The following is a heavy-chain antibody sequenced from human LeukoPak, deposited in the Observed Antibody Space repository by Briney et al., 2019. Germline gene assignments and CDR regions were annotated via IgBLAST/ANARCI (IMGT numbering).Heavy chain of an antibody. CDR2: ISSSGSTI. Sequence: GGSLRLSCAASGFTFSSYEMNWVSQAPGKGLEWVSYISSSGSTIYYAESVKGRFTISRHNAKNSLYLQINSLRAEDTAVYYCVRGVADSYGQFDNWGQGTVVTVSS. D-gene: IGHD3-10*01. CDR1: GFTFSSYE. J-gene: IGHJ4*02. V-gene: IGHV3-48*03. CDR3: VRGVADSYGQFDN.